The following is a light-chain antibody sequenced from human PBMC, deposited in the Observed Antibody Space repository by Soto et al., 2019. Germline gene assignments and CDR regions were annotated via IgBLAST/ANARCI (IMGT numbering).Light chain of an antibody. CDR3: QQYYSDFFT. J-gene: IGKJ2*01. CDR1: QSLLYSSNNKTY. CDR2: WAS. V-gene: IGKV4-1*01. Sequence: DIVMTQSPDSLTVSLGERATINCKSSQSLLYSSNNKTYLAWYQRRPGQSPKMLIFWASARESGVPDRFAGSGSETDFTLTISSLQAEDAQVYYCQQYYSDFFTFGQGTRLEIK.